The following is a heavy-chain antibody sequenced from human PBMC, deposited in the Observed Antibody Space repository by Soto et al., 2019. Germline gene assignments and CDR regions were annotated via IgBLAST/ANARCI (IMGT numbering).Heavy chain of an antibody. CDR1: GGTFSSYT. CDR3: ARVRGRGGNVIDY. J-gene: IGHJ4*02. V-gene: IGHV1-69*02. Sequence: QVQXVXXXXEVKKPGSSVKVSCKASGGTFSSYTISWVRQAPGQGLEWMGRIIPILGIANYAQKFQGRVTITADKSTSTAYMELSSLRSEDTAVYYGARVRGRGGNVIDYWGQGTLVTVSS. CDR2: IIPILGIA. D-gene: IGHD2-15*01.